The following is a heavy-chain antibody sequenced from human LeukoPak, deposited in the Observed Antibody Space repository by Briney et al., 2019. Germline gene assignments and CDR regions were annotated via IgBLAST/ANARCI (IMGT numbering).Heavy chain of an antibody. CDR2: INHSGST. V-gene: IGHV4-34*01. Sequence: PSETLSLTCAVYGGSFSGYYWSWIRQPPGKGLEWIGEINHSGSTNYNPSLKSRVTISVDTSKNQFSPKLSSVTAADTAVYYCARFVGLWFGEHYFDYWGQGTLVTVSS. J-gene: IGHJ4*02. D-gene: IGHD3-10*01. CDR1: GGSFSGYY. CDR3: ARFVGLWFGEHYFDY.